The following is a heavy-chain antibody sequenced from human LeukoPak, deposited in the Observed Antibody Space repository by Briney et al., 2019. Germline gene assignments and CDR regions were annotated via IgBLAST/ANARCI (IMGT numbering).Heavy chain of an antibody. V-gene: IGHV1-2*02. Sequence: ASVKVSCKASGYTFTGYYIHLVRQAPGQGLEWMGWINPKNGGTNYAQKFQGRVTMTRDTSISTAYMELSRLRSDDTAVYYCARGEGMGPYYDSSGYYLDVWGQGTTVTVSS. CDR3: ARGEGMGPYYDSSGYYLDV. D-gene: IGHD3-22*01. CDR1: GYTFTGYY. J-gene: IGHJ6*02. CDR2: INPKNGGT.